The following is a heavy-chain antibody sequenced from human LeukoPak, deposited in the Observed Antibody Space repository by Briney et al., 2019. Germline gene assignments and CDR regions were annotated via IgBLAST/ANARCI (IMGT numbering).Heavy chain of an antibody. Sequence: ASVKVSCKASGYTFTSYYIHWVRQAPGQGLEWMGIINPSGGSTSYAQKFQGRVTMTRDMSTSTVYMELSSLRSEDTAVYYCATSGSGAYYMDVWGKGTSVTVSS. CDR1: GYTFTSYY. V-gene: IGHV1-46*01. D-gene: IGHD3-10*01. J-gene: IGHJ6*03. CDR3: ATSGSGAYYMDV. CDR2: INPSGGST.